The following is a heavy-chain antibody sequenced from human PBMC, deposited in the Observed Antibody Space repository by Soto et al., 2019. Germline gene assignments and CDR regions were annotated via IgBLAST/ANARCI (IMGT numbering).Heavy chain of an antibody. CDR1: GYSISSGYY. J-gene: IGHJ4*02. D-gene: IGHD3-10*01. V-gene: IGHV4-38-2*01. CDR2: IFHSGNT. Sequence: SETLSLTCAVSGYSISSGYYWGWIRQPPGNGLEWIGSIFHSGNTYDNPSLKSRVTMSVDTSKNQFSLNLNSVTAADAAIYFCARGPGGFGDFSLDYWGQGTLVTVSS. CDR3: ARGPGGFGDFSLDY.